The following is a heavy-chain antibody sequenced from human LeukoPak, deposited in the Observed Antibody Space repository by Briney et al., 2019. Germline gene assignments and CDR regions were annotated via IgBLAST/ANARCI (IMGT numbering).Heavy chain of an antibody. Sequence: ASVKVSCKASGGTFSSYAISWVRQAPGQGLEWMGGIIPIFGTANYAQKFQGRVTITADKSTSTAYMELSSLRSEDTAVYYCARDYYYDSSGYLFDYWGQGTLVTVSS. CDR2: IIPIFGTA. CDR1: GGTFSSYA. V-gene: IGHV1-69*06. D-gene: IGHD3-22*01. CDR3: ARDYYYDSSGYLFDY. J-gene: IGHJ4*02.